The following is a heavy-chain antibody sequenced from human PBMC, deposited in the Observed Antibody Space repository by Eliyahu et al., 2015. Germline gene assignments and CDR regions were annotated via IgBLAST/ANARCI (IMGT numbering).Heavy chain of an antibody. CDR3: AKESNYYDSSGQEVE. Sequence: EVQLVESGGGLVQPGRSLRLSCAASGFPFDDYAMHWVRQAPGKGLEWVSGISWNSGSIGYADSVKGRFTISRDNAKNSLYLQMNSLRAEDTALYYCAKESNYYDSSGQEVEWGQGTLVTVSS. CDR1: GFPFDDYA. J-gene: IGHJ4*02. V-gene: IGHV3-9*01. CDR2: ISWNSGSI. D-gene: IGHD3-22*01.